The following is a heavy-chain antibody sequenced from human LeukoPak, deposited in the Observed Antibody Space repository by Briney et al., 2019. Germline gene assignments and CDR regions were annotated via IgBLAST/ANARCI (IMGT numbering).Heavy chain of an antibody. D-gene: IGHD6-19*01. CDR1: DHSIRNYY. Sequence: SETLSLTCTVSDHSIRNYYWSWVRQPPGKGLEWVGHIYYSGSTSYNHTLKSRVTMSVDSSKNQFSLTLSSVTAADTAVYFCAGRDLIAVAGRLYCWGQGTLVTVSS. CDR3: AGRDLIAVAGRLYC. J-gene: IGHJ1*01. CDR2: IYYSGST. V-gene: IGHV4-59*01.